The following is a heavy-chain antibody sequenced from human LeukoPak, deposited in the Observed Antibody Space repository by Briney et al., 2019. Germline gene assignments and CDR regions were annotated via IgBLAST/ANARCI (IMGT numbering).Heavy chain of an antibody. CDR1: GFTFSSYS. D-gene: IGHD3-10*01. CDR2: ISSSSSYI. Sequence: GGSLRLSCAASGFTFSSYSMNWVRQAPGKGLEWVSSISSSSSYIYYADSVKGRFTISRDNAKNSLYLQMNSLRAEDTAVYYCARVPHYGSGPLTYYYYYMDVWGKGTTVTASS. J-gene: IGHJ6*03. V-gene: IGHV3-21*01. CDR3: ARVPHYGSGPLTYYYYYMDV.